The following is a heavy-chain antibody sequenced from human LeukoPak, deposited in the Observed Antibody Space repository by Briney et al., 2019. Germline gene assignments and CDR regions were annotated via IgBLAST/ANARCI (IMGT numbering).Heavy chain of an antibody. CDR2: ISSRGHTI. CDR3: ATEVEYSTNGFDT. Sequence: GGSQRLSCAASQFTLSDYYVSWIRQAAGRGLEWVSYISSRGHTIYYAASVKGRFTISRDDAKNEVYLQMTGLRAEDTALYYCATEVEYSTNGFDTWGQGTMVTVSS. V-gene: IGHV3-11*04. CDR1: QFTLSDYY. D-gene: IGHD6-13*01. J-gene: IGHJ3*02.